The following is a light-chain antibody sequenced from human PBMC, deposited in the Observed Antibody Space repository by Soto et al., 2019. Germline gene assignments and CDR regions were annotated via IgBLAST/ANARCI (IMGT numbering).Light chain of an antibody. CDR1: QSVRSY. CDR2: DAS. J-gene: IGKJ4*01. V-gene: IGKV3-11*01. Sequence: EIVLTQSPATLSLSPGERATLSCRASQSVRSYLAWYRQKPGQAPRLLIYDASNRATGIPARFSGSGSGTDFTLTISILEPEDFAVYYCQQRSNWPLLTFGGGTKVEIK. CDR3: QQRSNWPLLT.